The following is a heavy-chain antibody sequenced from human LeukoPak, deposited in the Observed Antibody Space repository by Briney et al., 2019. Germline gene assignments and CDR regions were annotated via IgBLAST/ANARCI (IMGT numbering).Heavy chain of an antibody. Sequence: GGSLRLSCAASGFTFSGSAMHWVRQASGKGLEWVGRIRSKANSYATAYAASVKGRFTISRDDSKNTAYLQMNSLKTEDTAVYYCTSRIAAAGGKNWFDPWGQGTLVTVSS. J-gene: IGHJ5*02. CDR2: IRSKANSYAT. CDR1: GFTFSGSA. V-gene: IGHV3-73*01. D-gene: IGHD6-13*01. CDR3: TSRIAAAGGKNWFDP.